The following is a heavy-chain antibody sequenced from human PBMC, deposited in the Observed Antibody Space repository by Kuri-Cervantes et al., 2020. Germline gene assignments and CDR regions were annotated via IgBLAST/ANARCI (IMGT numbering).Heavy chain of an antibody. Sequence: SVKVSCKASGGTFSNYAINWVRQAPGQGLEWMGGNIPILGTSRYAQRFQGRVTITTDESTSTAYMELSSLRFEDTAVYYCARLIYYYDSSDYALTGYLDLWGRGTLVTVSS. J-gene: IGHJ2*01. CDR2: NIPILGTS. CDR3: ARLIYYYDSSDYALTGYLDL. V-gene: IGHV1-69*05. D-gene: IGHD3-22*01. CDR1: GGTFSNYA.